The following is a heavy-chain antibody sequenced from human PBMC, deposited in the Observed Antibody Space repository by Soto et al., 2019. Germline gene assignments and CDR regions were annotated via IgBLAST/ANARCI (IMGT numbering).Heavy chain of an antibody. D-gene: IGHD6-13*01. CDR3: AKENGYSSSWFEFDY. Sequence: GGSLRLSCAASGFTFSSYAMSWVRQAPGEGLEWVSGISGTTGSTYYADSVKGRFTISRDDSKNTLYLQMNSLSAGDTALYYCAKENGYSSSWFEFDYWGQGTLVTVSS. V-gene: IGHV3-23*01. CDR2: ISGTTGST. CDR1: GFTFSSYA. J-gene: IGHJ4*02.